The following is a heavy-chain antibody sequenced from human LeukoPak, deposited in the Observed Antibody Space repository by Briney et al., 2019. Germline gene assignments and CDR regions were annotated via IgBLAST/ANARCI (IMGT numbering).Heavy chain of an antibody. Sequence: AGGSLRLSCAASGFTFSDYYMSWIRQAPGKGLEWVSYISSSGSTIYYADSVKGRFTISRDNAKNSLYLQMNSLRAEDTAVYYCARDRDYGDYLGMVSSTIDYWGQGTLVTVSS. D-gene: IGHD4-17*01. CDR1: GFTFSDYY. J-gene: IGHJ4*02. CDR3: ARDRDYGDYLGMVSSTIDY. V-gene: IGHV3-11*01. CDR2: ISSSGSTI.